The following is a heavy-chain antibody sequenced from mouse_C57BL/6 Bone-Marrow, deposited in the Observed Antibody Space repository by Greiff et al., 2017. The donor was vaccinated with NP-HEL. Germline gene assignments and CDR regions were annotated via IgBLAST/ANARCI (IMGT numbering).Heavy chain of an antibody. Sequence: VQLQQSGAEIVRPGASVKLSCTASGFNIKDDYMHWVKQRPEQGLEWIGWIDPENGDTEYASKFQGKATITADTSSNTAYLQLSSLTSEDTAVYYCTTSDYDYDEDYWGQGTTLTVSS. V-gene: IGHV14-4*01. D-gene: IGHD2-4*01. CDR3: TTSDYDYDEDY. J-gene: IGHJ2*01. CDR1: GFNIKDDY. CDR2: IDPENGDT.